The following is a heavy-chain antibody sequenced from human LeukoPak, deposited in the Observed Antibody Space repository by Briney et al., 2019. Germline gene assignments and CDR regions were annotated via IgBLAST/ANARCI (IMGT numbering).Heavy chain of an antibody. J-gene: IGHJ4*02. CDR3: GKGSSWYVNYFDY. CDR2: ISGSGGST. D-gene: IGHD6-13*01. V-gene: IGHV3-23*01. CDR1: GFTFSSYA. Sequence: GGSLRLFCAASGFTFSSYAMSWVRQAPGKGLEWVSAISGSGGSTYHADSVKGRFTISRDNSKNTLYLQMNSLRAEDTAVYYCGKGSSWYVNYFDYWGQGTLVTVSS.